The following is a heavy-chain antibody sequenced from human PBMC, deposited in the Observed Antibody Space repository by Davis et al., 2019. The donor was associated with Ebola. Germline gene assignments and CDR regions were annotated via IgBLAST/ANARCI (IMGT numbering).Heavy chain of an antibody. J-gene: IGHJ6*02. D-gene: IGHD6-13*01. CDR3: TQDLYSSSWYRHYYYGMDV. V-gene: IGHV3-73*01. CDR2: IRSKANSYAT. CDR1: GFTFSGSA. Sequence: GGSLRLSCAASGFTFSGSAMHWVRQASGKGLEWVGRIRSKANSYATAYAASVKGRFTISRDDSKNTAYLQINSLKTEDTAVYYCTQDLYSSSWYRHYYYGMDVWGQGTTVTVSS.